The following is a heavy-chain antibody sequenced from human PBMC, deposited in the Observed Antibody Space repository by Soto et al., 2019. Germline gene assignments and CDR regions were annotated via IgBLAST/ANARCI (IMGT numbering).Heavy chain of an antibody. D-gene: IGHD2-2*01. V-gene: IGHV4-4*02. CDR1: GGSISSSNW. J-gene: IGHJ6*02. CDR3: ARGVVPAARLYYYYGMDV. Sequence: QVQLQESGPGLVKPSGTLSLTCAVSGGSISSSNWWSWVRQPPGQGLEWIGEIYHSGSTNYNPSLKSRVTISVDKSKNQFSLKLSSVTAADTAVYYCARGVVPAARLYYYYGMDVWGQGTTVTVSS. CDR2: IYHSGST.